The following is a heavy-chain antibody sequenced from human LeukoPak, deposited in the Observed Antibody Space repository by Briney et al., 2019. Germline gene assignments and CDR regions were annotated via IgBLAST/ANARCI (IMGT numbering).Heavy chain of an antibody. V-gene: IGHV4-4*02. J-gene: IGHJ4*02. CDR3: AGLVGRYSSGLYYYYFDY. Sequence: SETLSLTCTVSGDSINSLDLWSWVRQPPGRGLEWLGEMYLSGTTHSNPSVKSRVTISIDNSKNQFFLNLSSVTAADTAVYYCAGLVGRYSSGLYYYYFDYWGQGTLVTVSS. CDR1: GDSINSLDL. D-gene: IGHD3-22*01. CDR2: MYLSGTT.